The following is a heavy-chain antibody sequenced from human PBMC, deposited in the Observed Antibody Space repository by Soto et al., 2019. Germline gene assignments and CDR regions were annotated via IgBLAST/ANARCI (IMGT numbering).Heavy chain of an antibody. J-gene: IGHJ6*02. CDR3: ARENWYSLDV. D-gene: IGHD1-26*01. CDR2: VPGDGSRA. CDR1: GFSFSSYF. V-gene: IGHV3-74*01. Sequence: EVQLVESGGGSVQPGGSLRLSCAASGFSFSSYFMAWVRQAPGEGLVSVSHVPGDGSRASYADSVRGRFTISRDNAKNPLYLQMDSLRDEDTAIYYCARENWYSLDVWGQGTTVTVSS.